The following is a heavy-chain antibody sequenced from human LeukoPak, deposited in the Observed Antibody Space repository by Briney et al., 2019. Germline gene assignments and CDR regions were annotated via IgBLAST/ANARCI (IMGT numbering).Heavy chain of an antibody. CDR2: IYYTGKT. CDR3: ARSQNYYGSGDY. Sequence: SETLSLTCTVSSDSVSNGNYYWSWLRQLPGKALEWIGYIYYTGKTYYNPSLEGRVTILVDTSRNHFSVKLSSVTAADTAVYYCARSQNYYGSGDYWSQGTLVTVSS. CDR1: SDSVSNGNYY. J-gene: IGHJ4*02. V-gene: IGHV4-61*03. D-gene: IGHD3-10*01.